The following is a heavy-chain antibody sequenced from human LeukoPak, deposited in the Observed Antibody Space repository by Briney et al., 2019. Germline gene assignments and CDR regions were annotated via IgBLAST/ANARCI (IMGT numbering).Heavy chain of an antibody. D-gene: IGHD5-18*01. CDR1: GFAFSSYA. V-gene: IGHV3-23*01. Sequence: GGSLRLSCAASGFAFSSYAMSWVRQAPGKGLEWVSAISSSGGSTYYADSVKGRFTISRDNSKNTLYLQMNSLRAEDTAVYYCAKVGYSYGFYYYMDVWGKGTTVTVSS. CDR2: ISSSGGST. J-gene: IGHJ6*03. CDR3: AKVGYSYGFYYYMDV.